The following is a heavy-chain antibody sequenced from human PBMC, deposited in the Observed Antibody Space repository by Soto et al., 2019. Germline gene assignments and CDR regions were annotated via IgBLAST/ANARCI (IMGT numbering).Heavy chain of an antibody. J-gene: IGHJ4*02. Sequence: QVQLQQWGAGLLKPSETLSLTCAVYGGSFSGYYWSWIRQPPGKGLEWIGEINHSGSTNYNPSLKSRVTISVDTSKNQFSLKLSSVTAADTAVYYCARGPSNYYNWNYRYYFDYWGQGTLVTVSS. V-gene: IGHV4-34*01. CDR3: ARGPSNYYNWNYRYYFDY. D-gene: IGHD1-7*01. CDR1: GGSFSGYY. CDR2: INHSGST.